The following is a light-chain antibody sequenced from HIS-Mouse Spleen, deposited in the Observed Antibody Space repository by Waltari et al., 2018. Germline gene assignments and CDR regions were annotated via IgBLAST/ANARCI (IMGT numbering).Light chain of an antibody. CDR2: DAS. Sequence: IVFTQSPATLSLSPGERATPSCRASQSVSSDLAWYQQKPGQAPRLLIYDASNSATGIPARFSGSGSGTDFTLTISSLEPEDFAVYYCQQRSNWPITFGQGTRLEIK. CDR1: QSVSSD. V-gene: IGKV3-11*01. J-gene: IGKJ5*01. CDR3: QQRSNWPIT.